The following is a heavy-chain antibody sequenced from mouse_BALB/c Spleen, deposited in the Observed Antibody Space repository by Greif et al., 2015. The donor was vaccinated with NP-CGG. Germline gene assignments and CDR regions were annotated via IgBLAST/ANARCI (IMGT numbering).Heavy chain of an antibody. D-gene: IGHD2-4*01. CDR1: GYSITSDYA. V-gene: IGHV3-2*02. J-gene: IGHJ4*01. CDR2: ISYSGST. Sequence: EVQLQESGPGLVKPSQSLSLTCTVTGYSITSDYAWNWIRQFPGNKLEWMGYISYSGSTSYNPSLKSRISITRDTSKNQFFLQLNSVTTEDTATYYCARCGLMITGAMDYWGQGTSVTVSS. CDR3: ARCGLMITGAMDY.